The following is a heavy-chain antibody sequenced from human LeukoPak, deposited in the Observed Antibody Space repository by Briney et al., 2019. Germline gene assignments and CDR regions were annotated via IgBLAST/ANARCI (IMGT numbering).Heavy chain of an antibody. J-gene: IGHJ4*02. Sequence: GGSLRLSCAASGFTFSDYYMSWIRQAPGKGLEWVSYISSSGSTIYYADSVKGRFTISRDNAKNSLYLQMNSLRAEDTAVYYCARDLADGYNLFDYWGQGTLVTVSS. CDR2: ISSSGSTI. D-gene: IGHD5-24*01. CDR1: GFTFSDYY. CDR3: ARDLADGYNLFDY. V-gene: IGHV3-11*04.